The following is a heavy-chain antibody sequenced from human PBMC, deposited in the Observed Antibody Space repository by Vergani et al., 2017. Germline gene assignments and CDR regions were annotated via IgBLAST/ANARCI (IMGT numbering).Heavy chain of an antibody. V-gene: IGHV4-59*10. D-gene: IGHD1-26*01. Sequence: QVQLQQWGAGLLKPSETLSLTCAVYGGSFSGYYWSWIRQPPGKGLEWIGRIYTSGSTNYNPSLKSRVTISVDTSKNQFSLKLSSVTAADTAVYYCARTYSGYYYYMDVWGKGTTVTVSS. J-gene: IGHJ6*03. CDR1: GGSFSGYY. CDR3: ARTYSGYYYYMDV. CDR2: IYTSGST.